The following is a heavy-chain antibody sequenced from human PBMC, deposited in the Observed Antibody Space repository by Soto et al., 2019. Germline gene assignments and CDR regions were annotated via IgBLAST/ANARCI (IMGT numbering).Heavy chain of an antibody. D-gene: IGHD5-12*01. V-gene: IGHV4-59*01. CDR3: AKSGYDSWYFDL. CDR1: GGSISSYY. Sequence: QVQLQESGPGLVKPSETLSLTCTVSGGSISSYYWSWIRQPPGKGLEWIGYIYYSGSTNYNPSLKSRVTISVDTSKNQFSLNLSSVTAADTAVYYCAKSGYDSWYFDLWGRGTLVTVSS. J-gene: IGHJ2*01. CDR2: IYYSGST.